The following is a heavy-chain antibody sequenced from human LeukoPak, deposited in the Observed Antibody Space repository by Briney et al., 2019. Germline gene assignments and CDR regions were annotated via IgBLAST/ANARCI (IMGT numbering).Heavy chain of an antibody. D-gene: IGHD3-16*02. CDR1: GGSVSSGTYY. CDR3: ARGAVVNGMDV. V-gene: IGHV4-61*01. CDR2: IYYSGTT. J-gene: IGHJ6*02. Sequence: TPSETLSLTCTVSGGSVSSGTYYWSWIRQPPGTRLEWIGYIYYSGTTNYNPSFKSRVTMSVDTSKNQFSLKLSSVTAADTAVYYCARGAVVNGMDVWGQGTTVTVSS.